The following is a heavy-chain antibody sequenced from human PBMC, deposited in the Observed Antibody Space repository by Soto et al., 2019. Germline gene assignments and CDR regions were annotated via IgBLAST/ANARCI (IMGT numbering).Heavy chain of an antibody. Sequence: GESLKISCKGSGYNFSNWWIAWVRQMPGKGLEYMGIIYPSDSQTRYSPSFQGQVTISADKSISTAYLQWSSLKASDTAIYYCARHGFYGDYSSNYFDPWGQGTLVTVSS. CDR1: GYNFSNWW. V-gene: IGHV5-51*01. D-gene: IGHD4-17*01. CDR2: IYPSDSQT. J-gene: IGHJ5*02. CDR3: ARHGFYGDYSSNYFDP.